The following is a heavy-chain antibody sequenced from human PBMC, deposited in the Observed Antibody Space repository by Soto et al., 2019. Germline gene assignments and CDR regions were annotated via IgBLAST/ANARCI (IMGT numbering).Heavy chain of an antibody. D-gene: IGHD4-17*01. Sequence: GGSLRLSCAASGFTFSSYGMHWVRQAPGKGLEWVAVIWYDGSNKYYADSVKGRFTISRDNSKNTLYLQMNSLRAEDTAVNYCARSYSLVTTRAWYYFDYWGQGTLVTVSS. CDR3: ARSYSLVTTRAWYYFDY. V-gene: IGHV3-33*01. J-gene: IGHJ4*02. CDR2: IWYDGSNK. CDR1: GFTFSSYG.